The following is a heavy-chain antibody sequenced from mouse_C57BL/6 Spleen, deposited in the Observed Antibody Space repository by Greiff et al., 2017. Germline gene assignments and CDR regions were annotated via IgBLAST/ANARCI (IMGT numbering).Heavy chain of an antibody. CDR3: AGATVVATDWYFDV. CDR2: IDPSDSYT. D-gene: IGHD1-1*01. Sequence: VQLQQPGAELVMPGASVKLSCKASGYTFTSYWMHWVKQRPGQGLEWIGEIDPSDSYTNYNQKFKGKSTLTVDKSASPAYMQLSSLTSEDSAVYYCAGATVVATDWYFDVWGTGTTVTVSS. V-gene: IGHV1-69*01. CDR1: GYTFTSYW. J-gene: IGHJ1*03.